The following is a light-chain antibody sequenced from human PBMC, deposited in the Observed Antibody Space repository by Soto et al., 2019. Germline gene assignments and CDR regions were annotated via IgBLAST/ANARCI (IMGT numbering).Light chain of an antibody. CDR3: QSYGSGLSVV. CDR1: DSNIGASYD. J-gene: IGLJ2*01. CDR2: ETD. V-gene: IGLV1-40*01. Sequence: QSVLTQPPSISGAPGQRVTITCTGSDSNIGASYDVNWYQHLPGAAPNLLIYETDNRPSGVPDRFSASRSGASASLAIDKLQTGDEGDYYFQSYGSGLSVVFGGGTKVTVL.